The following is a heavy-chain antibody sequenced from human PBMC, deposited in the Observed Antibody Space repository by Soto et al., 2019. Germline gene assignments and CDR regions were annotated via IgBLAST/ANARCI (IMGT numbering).Heavy chain of an antibody. Sequence: EVQLVESGGGLVQPGGSLRLSCAASGFTVSTKYMSWVRQAPGQGLEWVSVIYSGGSTVYADSVRGRFTISRDNSKNTVKLQMNSLRDEDTAVYYCARDPWAADYWGQGTLVTVSS. D-gene: IGHD3-16*01. J-gene: IGHJ4*02. V-gene: IGHV3-66*01. CDR3: ARDPWAADY. CDR2: IYSGGST. CDR1: GFTVSTKY.